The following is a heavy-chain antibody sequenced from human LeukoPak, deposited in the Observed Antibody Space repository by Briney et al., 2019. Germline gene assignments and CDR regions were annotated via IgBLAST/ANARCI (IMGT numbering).Heavy chain of an antibody. J-gene: IGHJ4*02. CDR1: GFTLSDYY. CDR3: VRGIADDY. D-gene: IGHD2/OR15-2a*01. CDR2: IKQDGSEE. Sequence: GGSLRLSCAASGFTLSDYYKAPGTGLEWVANIKQDGSEEYYVDSVKGRFTVSRDNAKNSLYLQMNSLRAEDTAVYYCVRGIADDYWGQGTLVTVSS. V-gene: IGHV3-7*04.